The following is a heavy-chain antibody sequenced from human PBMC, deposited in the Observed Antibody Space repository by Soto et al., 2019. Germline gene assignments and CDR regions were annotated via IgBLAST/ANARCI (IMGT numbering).Heavy chain of an antibody. CDR3: AKDRGLVLSFYFDY. J-gene: IGHJ4*02. Sequence: EVQLVESGGGLVQPGRSLRLSCAASGFTFDDYAMHWARQAPGKGLEWVSGISWNSGSIGYADSVKGRFTISRDNAKNSLYLQMNSLRAEDTAVYYWAKDRGLVLSFYFDYWGQGTLVTVSS. CDR2: ISWNSGSI. D-gene: IGHD6-19*01. CDR1: GFTFDDYA. V-gene: IGHV3-9*01.